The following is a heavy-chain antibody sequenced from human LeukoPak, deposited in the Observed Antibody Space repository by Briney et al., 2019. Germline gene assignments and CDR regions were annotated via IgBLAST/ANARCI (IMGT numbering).Heavy chain of an antibody. CDR1: GGSISSGSYY. Sequence: SETLSLTCTVSGGSISSGSYYWSWIRQPAGKGLEWIGRIYTSGSTNYNPSLKSRVTISVDTSKNQFSLKLSSVTAADTAVYYCARLRGGYSGYDWYYYYYMDVWGKGTTVTISS. J-gene: IGHJ6*03. CDR2: IYTSGST. V-gene: IGHV4-61*02. D-gene: IGHD5-12*01. CDR3: ARLRGGYSGYDWYYYYYMDV.